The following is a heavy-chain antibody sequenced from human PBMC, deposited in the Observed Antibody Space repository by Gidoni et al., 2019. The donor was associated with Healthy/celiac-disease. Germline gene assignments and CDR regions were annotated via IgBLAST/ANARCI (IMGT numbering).Heavy chain of an antibody. CDR1: GYTFTGYY. V-gene: IGHV1-2*02. CDR2: INPNSGGT. D-gene: IGHD2-2*02. Sequence: QVQLVQSGAEVKKPGASVKVSCKASGYTFTGYYMHWVRQAPGQGLEWMGWINPNSGGTNYAQKFQGRVTMTRDTPISTAYMELSRLRSDDTAVYYCAKTATGYCSSTSCYTATDPPYFDYWGQGTLVTVSS. CDR3: AKTATGYCSSTSCYTATDPPYFDY. J-gene: IGHJ4*02.